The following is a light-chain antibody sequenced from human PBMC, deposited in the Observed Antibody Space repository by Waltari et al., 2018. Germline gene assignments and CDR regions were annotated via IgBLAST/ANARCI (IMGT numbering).Light chain of an antibody. CDR3: QVWDRNFVV. CDR1: QLNEKF. J-gene: IGLJ2*01. V-gene: IGLV3-1*01. CDR2: RDI. Sequence: SYELTQPLSMSVSPGQTATITCPGPQLNEKFVCWSQKKPGQSPLLVLSRDIERPSGITERLSGFNSGDTATLTINGAQAVDEADYFCQVWDRNFVVFGGGTRLTVL.